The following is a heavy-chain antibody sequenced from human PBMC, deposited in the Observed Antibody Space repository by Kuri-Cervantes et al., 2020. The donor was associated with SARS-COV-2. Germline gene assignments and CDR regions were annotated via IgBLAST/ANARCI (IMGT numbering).Heavy chain of an antibody. D-gene: IGHD6-19*01. CDR2: IYTSGST. CDR3: ARGVGAAVAGTLITIYYYYGMDV. CDR1: GGSISSYY. J-gene: IGHJ6*02. V-gene: IGHV4-4*07. Sequence: SETLSLTCTVSGGSISSYYWSWIRQPAGKGLEWIGRIYTSGSTNYNPSLKSRVIISVDTSKNQFSQKLSSVTAADTAVYYCARGVGAAVAGTLITIYYYYGMDVWGQGTTVTVSS.